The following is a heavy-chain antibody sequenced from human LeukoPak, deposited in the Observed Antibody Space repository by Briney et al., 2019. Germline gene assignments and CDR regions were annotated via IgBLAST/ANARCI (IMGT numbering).Heavy chain of an antibody. D-gene: IGHD6-19*01. V-gene: IGHV4-59*08. J-gene: IGHJ4*02. CDR3: ARRFAVAGLYYFDY. CDR1: GGSISSYY. CDR2: IYYSGST. Sequence: SETLSLTCTVSGGSISSYYWSWIRQPPGKGLEWIGYIYYSGSTNYNPSLKSRVTISVGTSKNQFSLKLSSVTAADTAVYYCARRFAVAGLYYFDYWGQGTLVTVSS.